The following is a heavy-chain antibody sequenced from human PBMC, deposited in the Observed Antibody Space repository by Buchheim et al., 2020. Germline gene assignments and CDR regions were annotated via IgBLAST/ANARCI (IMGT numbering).Heavy chain of an antibody. J-gene: IGHJ6*02. CDR3: ARDGTSRRFFYYAMDV. Sequence: QVQLVQSGAEVKKPGSSVKVSFMTSGDIFSTYDGVSWVRQAPGQGLEWMGGIIPSFGSPSYAQKFHGRVTITADKSTSTVYLELTSLRSEDTAVYFCARDGTSRRFFYYAMDVWGQGT. CDR2: IIPSFGSP. V-gene: IGHV1-69*06. CDR1: GDIFSTYD.